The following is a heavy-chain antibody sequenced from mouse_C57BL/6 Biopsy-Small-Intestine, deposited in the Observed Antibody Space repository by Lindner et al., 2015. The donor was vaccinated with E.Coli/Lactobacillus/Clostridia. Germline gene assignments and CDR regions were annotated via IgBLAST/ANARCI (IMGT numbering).Heavy chain of an antibody. J-gene: IGHJ1*03. CDR2: IRSKTNNYAT. V-gene: IGHV10-1*01. CDR3: VRQDYGSSYVGYFDV. Sequence: VQLQESGGRLVQPKGSLKLSCAASGFSFNTHAVNWVRQAPGKGLEWVTRIRSKTNNYATYYADSVKDRFTISRDDSESMLYLQMNNLKTEDTAMYYCVRQDYGSSYVGYFDVWGTGTTVTVSS. D-gene: IGHD1-1*01. CDR1: GFSFNTHA.